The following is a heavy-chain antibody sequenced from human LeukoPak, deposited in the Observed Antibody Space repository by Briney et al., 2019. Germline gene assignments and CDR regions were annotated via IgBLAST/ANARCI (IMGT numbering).Heavy chain of an antibody. D-gene: IGHD4-17*01. Sequence: GGSLRLSCAASGFTFSSYGMHRVRQAPGKGLEWVAFIRYDGSNKYYADSVKGRFTISRDNSKNTLYLQMNSLRAEDTAVYYCAKGPRTTVTSQPPFFDYWGQGTLVTVSS. CDR2: IRYDGSNK. CDR3: AKGPRTTVTSQPPFFDY. J-gene: IGHJ4*02. CDR1: GFTFSSYG. V-gene: IGHV3-30*02.